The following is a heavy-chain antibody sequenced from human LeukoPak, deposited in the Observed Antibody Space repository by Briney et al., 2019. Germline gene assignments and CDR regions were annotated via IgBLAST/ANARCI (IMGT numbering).Heavy chain of an antibody. CDR1: GGSISSYY. D-gene: IGHD6-19*01. Sequence: PETLSLTCIVSGGSISSYYWSWIRQPPGKGLEWIGYIYYSVSTNYNPSPKSRVTISVDTSKNQFSLKLSSVTAADTAVYYCARDLGIAVAGNYYYYGMDVWGKGTTVTVSS. J-gene: IGHJ6*04. CDR3: ARDLGIAVAGNYYYYGMDV. V-gene: IGHV4-59*01. CDR2: IYYSVST.